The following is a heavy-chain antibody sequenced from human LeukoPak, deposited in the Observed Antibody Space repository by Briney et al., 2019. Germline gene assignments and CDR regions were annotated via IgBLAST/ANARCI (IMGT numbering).Heavy chain of an antibody. D-gene: IGHD3-10*01. CDR3: GMSGDRVPHQDDVFDV. J-gene: IGHJ3*01. Sequence: GESLKISCKASGYSFTSYCIGWVRQMPGKGLEWMGIIYPGDSGATYSPSLQGEVTTSVDKSINTAYLQWSSRQASDTAMYYCGMSGDRVPHQDDVFDVWGQGTMVTVST. V-gene: IGHV5-51*01. CDR1: GYSFTSYC. CDR2: IYPGDSGA.